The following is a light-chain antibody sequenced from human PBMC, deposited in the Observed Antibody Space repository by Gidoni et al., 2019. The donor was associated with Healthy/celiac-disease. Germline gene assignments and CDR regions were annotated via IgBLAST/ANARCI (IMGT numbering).Light chain of an antibody. CDR2: SNN. V-gene: IGLV1-47*02. J-gene: IGLJ1*01. CDR3: AAWDDSLSGLRV. CDR1: SSNIGSNY. Sequence: QSVLTQPPSASRTPGQRVTISCSGSSSNIGSNYVYWYQQLPGTAPKLLISSNNQRPSGVPDRFSGSKSGTSASLAISGLRSEDEADYYCAAWDDSLSGLRVFGTGTKVTVL.